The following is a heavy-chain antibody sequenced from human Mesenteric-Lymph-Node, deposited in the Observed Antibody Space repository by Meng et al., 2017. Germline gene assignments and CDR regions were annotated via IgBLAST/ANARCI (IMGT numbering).Heavy chain of an antibody. D-gene: IGHD2-15*01. J-gene: IGHJ6*02. CDR2: ISSSSSYI. CDR3: ARPSPDIVVVVAATSGGMDV. Sequence: GESLKISCAASGFTFSSYSMNWVRQAPGKGLEWVSSISSSSSYIYYADSVKGRFTISRDNAKNSLYLQMNSLRAEDTAVYYCARPSPDIVVVVAATSGGMDVWGQGTTVTVSS. CDR1: GFTFSSYS. V-gene: IGHV3-21*01.